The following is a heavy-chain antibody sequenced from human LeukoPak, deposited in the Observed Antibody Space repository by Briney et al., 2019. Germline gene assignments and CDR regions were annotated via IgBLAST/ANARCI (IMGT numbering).Heavy chain of an antibody. CDR1: RVSVSTRHYY. V-gene: IGHV4-61*01. J-gene: IGHJ2*01. D-gene: IGHD4-23*01. CDR3: ARGWQQGPRYFDL. Sequence: SGTLSLTCTVSRVSVSTRHYYWSWVRQPPGEGLECIGYISYTGSTNYNPSLKSRVTISLDTPKNQFSLKLNSVTAADTAVYYCARGWQQGPRYFDLWGRGTLVTVSS. CDR2: ISYTGST.